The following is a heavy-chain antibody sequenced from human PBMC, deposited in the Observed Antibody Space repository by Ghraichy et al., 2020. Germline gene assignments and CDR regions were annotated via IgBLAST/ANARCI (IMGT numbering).Heavy chain of an antibody. CDR1: GFSLSTSGMC. D-gene: IGHD1-26*01. Sequence: SGPTLVKPTQTLTLTCTFSGFSLSTSGMCVSWIRQPPGKALEWLALIDWDDDKYYSTSLKTRLTISKDTSKNQVVLTMTNMDPVDTATYYCARIRWEGHSGSYPFDYWGQGTLVTVSS. CDR2: IDWDDDK. V-gene: IGHV2-70*01. CDR3: ARIRWEGHSGSYPFDY. J-gene: IGHJ4*02.